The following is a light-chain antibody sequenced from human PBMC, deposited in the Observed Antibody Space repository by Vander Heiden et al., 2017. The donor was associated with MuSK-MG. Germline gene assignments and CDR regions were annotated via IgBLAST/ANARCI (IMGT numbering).Light chain of an antibody. J-gene: IGLJ2*01. V-gene: IGLV3-1*01. Sequence: SYELTRPPSVSVPPGQTATITCSGDTLGDKYASWSQRNPGQSPVLVIYQDSKRPSGRPERFSGSNSGNTATLTIGGTQAVDEADHYCQAWDSSKVVFGGGTKLTVL. CDR3: QAWDSSKVV. CDR2: QDS. CDR1: TLGDKY.